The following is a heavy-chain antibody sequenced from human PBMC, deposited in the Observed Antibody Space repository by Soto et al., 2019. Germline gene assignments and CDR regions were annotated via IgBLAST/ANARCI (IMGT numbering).Heavy chain of an antibody. CDR2: IYYSGST. Sequence: SETLSLTCTVSGGSISSYYWSWIRQPPGKGLEWIGYIYYSGSTNYNPSLKSRVTISVDTSKNQFSLKLSSVTAADTAVYYCARHSGRIAVAGGHYYYYYGMDVWGQGTTVT. CDR3: ARHSGRIAVAGGHYYYYYGMDV. D-gene: IGHD6-19*01. J-gene: IGHJ6*02. V-gene: IGHV4-59*08. CDR1: GGSISSYY.